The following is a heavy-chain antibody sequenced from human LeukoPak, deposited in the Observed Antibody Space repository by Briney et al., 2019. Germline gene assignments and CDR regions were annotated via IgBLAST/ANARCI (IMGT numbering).Heavy chain of an antibody. CDR3: AREAFSGYDYFDY. V-gene: IGHV3-48*01. CDR1: GFTFSSYG. J-gene: IGHJ4*02. CDR2: ISSSGRII. Sequence: GRSLRLSCAASGFTFSSYGMHWVRQAPGKGLEWGSYISSSGRIIYYADSVKGRFTISRDNAQTSLYLQMNSLRADDTAVYYCAREAFSGYDYFDYWGQGTLVTVSS. D-gene: IGHD5-12*01.